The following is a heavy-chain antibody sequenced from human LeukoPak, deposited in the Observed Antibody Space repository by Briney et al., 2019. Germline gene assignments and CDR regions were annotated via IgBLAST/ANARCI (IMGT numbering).Heavy chain of an antibody. D-gene: IGHD3-10*01. CDR2: ISSSGSTI. Sequence: GGSLRLSCAASGFTFSDYYMSWIRQAPGKGLEWVSYISSSGSTIYYADSVKGRFTISRDNAKNSLYLQMNSLSAEDTAVYYRARDLASKLLWFGEPRLGNWFDPWGQGTLVTVSS. V-gene: IGHV3-11*01. CDR3: ARDLASKLLWFGEPRLGNWFDP. CDR1: GFTFSDYY. J-gene: IGHJ5*02.